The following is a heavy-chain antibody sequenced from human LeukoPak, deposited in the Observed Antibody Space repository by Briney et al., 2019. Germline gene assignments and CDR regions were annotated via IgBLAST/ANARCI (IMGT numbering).Heavy chain of an antibody. V-gene: IGHV1-2*02. Sequence: ASVKVSCKASGYTFTGFYLHWVRQAPGQGLEWMGWINPNSGGTNYAQKFQGRVTMTRDTSISTAYMELSRLRSDDTAVYYCARWMATVTTPDYWGQGTLVTVSS. D-gene: IGHD4-11*01. CDR3: ARWMATVTTPDY. CDR2: INPNSGGT. J-gene: IGHJ4*02. CDR1: GYTFTGFY.